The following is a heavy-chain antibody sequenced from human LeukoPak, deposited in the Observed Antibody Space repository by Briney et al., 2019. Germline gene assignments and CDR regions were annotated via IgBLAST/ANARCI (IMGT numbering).Heavy chain of an antibody. CDR2: INHSGST. J-gene: IGHJ4*02. CDR3: ARGRRGSTSSRQAVYYFDY. V-gene: IGHV4-34*01. CDR1: GGSFSGYY. D-gene: IGHD2-2*01. Sequence: PLETLSLTCAVYGGSFSGYYWSWICQPPGKGLEWIGEINHSGSTNYNPSLKSRVTISVDTSKNQFSLKLSSVTAADTAVYYCARGRRGSTSSRQAVYYFDYWGQGTLVTVSS.